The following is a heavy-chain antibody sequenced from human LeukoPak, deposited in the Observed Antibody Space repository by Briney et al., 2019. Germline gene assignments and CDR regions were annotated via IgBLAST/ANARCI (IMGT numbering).Heavy chain of an antibody. V-gene: IGHV1-18*01. Sequence: GASVKVSCKASGYTFSKYDITWVRQAPGQGLECMGWISTYNDNPNYAQKFQGRVTMTTDTSTSTAYMELRSLRSEDTAVYYCVRDGEGVAISVNYWFDPWGQGTLVTVSS. CDR1: GYTFSKYD. CDR2: ISTYNDNP. D-gene: IGHD3-10*01. CDR3: VRDGEGVAISVNYWFDP. J-gene: IGHJ5*02.